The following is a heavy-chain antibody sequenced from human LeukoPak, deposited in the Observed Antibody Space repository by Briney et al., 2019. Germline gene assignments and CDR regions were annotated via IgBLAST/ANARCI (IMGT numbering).Heavy chain of an antibody. V-gene: IGHV3-48*01. CDR2: ISSSSSTI. CDR3: ARNPGYYI. J-gene: IGHJ4*02. Sequence: GGSLRLSCAASGFTFSSYEMNWVRQAPGKGLEWVSYISSSSSTIYYADSVKGRFTISRDNAKNSLYLQMNSLRAEDTAVYYCARNPGYYIWGQGTLVTVSS. CDR1: GFTFSSYE. D-gene: IGHD1-26*01.